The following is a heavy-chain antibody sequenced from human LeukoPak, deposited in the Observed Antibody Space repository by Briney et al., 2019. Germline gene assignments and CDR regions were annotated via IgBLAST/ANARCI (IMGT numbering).Heavy chain of an antibody. Sequence: GGSLRLSCAASGFTFSSYAMSWVRQAPGKGLEWVSAISGSGGSTYYADSVKGRFTISRDNSKNTLYLQMNSLRAEDTAVYFCAKGVGITMIVVAVDYWGQGPLVRVPS. CDR2: ISGSGGST. CDR1: GFTFSSYA. J-gene: IGHJ4*02. V-gene: IGHV3-23*01. CDR3: AKGVGITMIVVAVDY. D-gene: IGHD3-22*01.